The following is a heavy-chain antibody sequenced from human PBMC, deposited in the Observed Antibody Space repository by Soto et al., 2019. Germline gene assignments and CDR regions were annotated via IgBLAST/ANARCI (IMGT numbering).Heavy chain of an antibody. CDR2: ISSSSSYI. CDR3: ARDSH. V-gene: IGHV3-21*01. Sequence: DVQLVESGGGLIQPGGSLRLSCAAFGLTVSGKKYMAWVRQAPGKGLEWVSSISSSSSYIYYADSVKGRFTISRDNAKNSLYLQMNSLRAEDTAVYYCARDSHWGQGTLVTVSS. CDR1: GLTVSGKKY. J-gene: IGHJ4*02.